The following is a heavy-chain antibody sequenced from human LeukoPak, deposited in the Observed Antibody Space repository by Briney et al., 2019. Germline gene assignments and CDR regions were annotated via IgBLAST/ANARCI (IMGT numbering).Heavy chain of an antibody. CDR3: ARDRPDYSNYYYYMDV. V-gene: IGHV1-2*06. CDR2: INPNSGGT. CDR1: GYTFTGYY. Sequence: ASXXVSCKASGYTFTGYYMHWVGQAPGEGIEGMGRINPNSGGTNYAQKFQGRVTMNRDTSISKDYMELRRVRYGDTAVYYCARDRPDYSNYYYYMDVWGKGTTVTVSS. D-gene: IGHD4-11*01. J-gene: IGHJ6*03.